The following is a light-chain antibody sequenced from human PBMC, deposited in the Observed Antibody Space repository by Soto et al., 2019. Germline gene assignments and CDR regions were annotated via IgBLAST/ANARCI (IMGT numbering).Light chain of an antibody. V-gene: IGLV3-21*02. Sequence: SYELTQPPSVSVAPGQTARITCGGNNIGSKSVHWYQQKPGQAPVLVVYDDSDRPSGLPERFSGSNSGYPATLTISRVAAXXXXXYYCQVWDISSGQWVFGGATKLTLL. CDR1: NIGSKS. J-gene: IGLJ3*02. CDR2: DDS. CDR3: QVWDISSGQWV.